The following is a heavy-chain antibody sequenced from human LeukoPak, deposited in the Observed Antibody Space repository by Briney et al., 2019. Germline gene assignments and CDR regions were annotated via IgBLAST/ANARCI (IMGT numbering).Heavy chain of an antibody. V-gene: IGHV4-61*02. CDR1: GGSISSGSYY. Sequence: PSETLSLTCTVSGGSISSGSYYWSWIRQPAGKGLEWIGRIYTSGSTNYNPSLKSRVTISVDTSKNQFSLKLSSVTAADTAVYYCARDIGIYSGYDPGAFDIWGQGTMVTVSS. CDR2: IYTSGST. J-gene: IGHJ3*02. CDR3: ARDIGIYSGYDPGAFDI. D-gene: IGHD5-12*01.